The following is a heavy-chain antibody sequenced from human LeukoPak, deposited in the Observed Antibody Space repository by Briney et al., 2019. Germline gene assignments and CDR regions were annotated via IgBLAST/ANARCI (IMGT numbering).Heavy chain of an antibody. CDR2: ISGSGGRT. V-gene: IGHV3-23*01. CDR3: AKEGYCSSTSCRPQQVAYYYYYYGMDV. Sequence: PGGSLRLSCAASGFTFSSYAMSWVRQAPGKGLEWGSAISGSGGRTYYADSVKGRFTISRDNSKNTLYLQMNSLRAEDTAVYYCAKEGYCSSTSCRPQQVAYYYYYYGMDVWGQGTTVTVSS. D-gene: IGHD2-2*01. CDR1: GFTFSSYA. J-gene: IGHJ6*02.